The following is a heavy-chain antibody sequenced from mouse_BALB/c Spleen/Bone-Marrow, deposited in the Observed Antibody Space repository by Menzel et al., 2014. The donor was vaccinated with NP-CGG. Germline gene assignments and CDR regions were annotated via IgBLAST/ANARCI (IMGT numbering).Heavy chain of an antibody. Sequence: QVQLKESGAELVKPGAPVKLSCKASGYTFTSYWMNWVKQRPGRGLEWIGRIDPSDSETHYNQKFKDKATLTVDKSSSTAYIQLSSLTSEDSAVYYCARFPIYYDSGGAMGYWGQGTSVTVSS. CDR1: GYTFTSYW. D-gene: IGHD2-4*01. CDR2: IDPSDSET. CDR3: ARFPIYYDSGGAMGY. J-gene: IGHJ4*01. V-gene: IGHV1-69*02.